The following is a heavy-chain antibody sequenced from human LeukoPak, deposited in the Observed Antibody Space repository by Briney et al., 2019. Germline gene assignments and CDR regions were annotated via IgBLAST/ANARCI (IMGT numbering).Heavy chain of an antibody. CDR2: MNPNSGNT. CDR3: ASLIIAAAGTGGAFDI. J-gene: IGHJ3*02. Sequence: ASVNVSCKASGYTFTSYDINWVRQATGQGLEWMGWMNPNSGNTGYAQKFQGRVTMTRNTSISTAYMELSSLRSEDTAVYYCASLIIAAAGTGGAFDIWGQGTMVTVSS. V-gene: IGHV1-8*01. D-gene: IGHD6-13*01. CDR1: GYTFTSYD.